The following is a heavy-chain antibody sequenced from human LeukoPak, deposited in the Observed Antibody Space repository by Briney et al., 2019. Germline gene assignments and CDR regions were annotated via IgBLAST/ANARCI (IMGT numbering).Heavy chain of an antibody. CDR2: ISAYNGNL. V-gene: IGHV1-18*01. CDR1: GFTFITSG. CDR3: ARQGDGSGSYYSYYYYYMDV. Sequence: GASVKVSCKASGFTFITSGISWVRQAPGQGLEWMGWISAYNGNLNYAQKLQGRVTMTTDTSTSTAYMELRSLRSDDTAVYYCARQGDGSGSYYSYYYYYMDVWGKGTTVTISS. D-gene: IGHD3-10*01. J-gene: IGHJ6*03.